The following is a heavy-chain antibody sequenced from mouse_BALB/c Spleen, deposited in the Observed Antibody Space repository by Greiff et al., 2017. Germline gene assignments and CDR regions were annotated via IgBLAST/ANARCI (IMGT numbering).Heavy chain of an antibody. CDR2: ISSGSSTI. D-gene: IGHD2-3*01. Sequence: EVQVVESGGGLVQPGGSRKLSCAASGFTFSSFGMHWVRQAPEKGLEWVAYISSGSSTIYYADTVKGRFTISRDNPKNTLFLQMTSLKSEDTAMYYCARGDGRFDYWGQGTTLTVSS. CDR3: ARGDGRFDY. V-gene: IGHV5-17*02. J-gene: IGHJ2*01. CDR1: GFTFSSFG.